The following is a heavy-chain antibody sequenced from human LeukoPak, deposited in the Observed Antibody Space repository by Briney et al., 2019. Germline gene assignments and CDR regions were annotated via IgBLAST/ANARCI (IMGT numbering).Heavy chain of an antibody. Sequence: ASVKVSCKASGYTFTSYYMHWVRKPPGQGLEWVGIINPSGGSTSYAQKFQGRVTMTRDTSTSTVYMELSSLSSEDTAVYYCARSRLDYYDRSGYYDYWGQGTLVTVSS. J-gene: IGHJ4*02. D-gene: IGHD3-22*01. CDR1: GYTFTSYY. CDR2: INPSGGST. CDR3: ARSRLDYYDRSGYYDY. V-gene: IGHV1-46*01.